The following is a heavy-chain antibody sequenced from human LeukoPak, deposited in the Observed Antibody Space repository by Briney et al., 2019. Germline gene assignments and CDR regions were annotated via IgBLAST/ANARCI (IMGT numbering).Heavy chain of an antibody. J-gene: IGHJ1*01. CDR3: ASHRRYSSSWAEYFQH. CDR1: GGSFSGYY. Sequence: SETLSLTCAVYGGSFSGYYWSWIRQPPGKGLEWIGEINHSGSTNYNPSLKSRVTISVDTSRNQFSLKLSSVTAADTAVYYCASHRRYSSSWAEYFQHWGQGTLVTVSS. CDR2: INHSGST. D-gene: IGHD6-13*01. V-gene: IGHV4-34*01.